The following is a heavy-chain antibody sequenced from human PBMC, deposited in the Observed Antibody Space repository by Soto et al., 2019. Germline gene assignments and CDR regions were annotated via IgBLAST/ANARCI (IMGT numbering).Heavy chain of an antibody. J-gene: IGHJ4*02. D-gene: IGHD6-13*01. V-gene: IGHV1-69*06. CDR3: ATQQQLTTFEF. CDR1: GGTFNNYA. Sequence: QVQLVQSGAEVKKPWSSVKFSFKASGGTFNNYAISWVRQAPGQGLEWTGGIVPIFNTSHFAEKLQGRLTLTADKSTSTAFMALIDLRSDDTSVYFCATQQQLTTFEFWGQGTLVSVSS. CDR2: IVPIFNTS.